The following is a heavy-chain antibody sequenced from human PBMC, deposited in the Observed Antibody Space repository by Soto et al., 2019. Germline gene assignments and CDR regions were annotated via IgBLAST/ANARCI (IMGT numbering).Heavy chain of an antibody. V-gene: IGHV5-10-1*01. CDR1: GYNFTTFW. CDR2: IDPSDSYS. D-gene: IGHD3-22*01. Sequence: GESLKISCKASGYNFTTFWISWMRQVPGKGLEWMGRIDPSDSYSNYSPSFQGHITISADKSINTAYLHFSNLKASDTAVYYCARHFPLPIDLQFYYYYYYGVDVWGHGTAVTVSS. J-gene: IGHJ6*02. CDR3: ARHFPLPIDLQFYYYYYYGVDV.